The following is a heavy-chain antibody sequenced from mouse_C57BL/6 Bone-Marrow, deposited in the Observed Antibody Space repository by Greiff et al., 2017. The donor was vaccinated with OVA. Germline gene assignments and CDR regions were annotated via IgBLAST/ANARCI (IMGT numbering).Heavy chain of an antibody. CDR3: ARRGDYYGSFGG. V-gene: IGHV1-72*01. CDR2: IDPNSGGT. CDR1: GYTFTSYW. D-gene: IGHD1-1*01. J-gene: IGHJ2*01. Sequence: VKLQQPGAELVKPGASVKLSCKASGYTFTSYWMHWVKQRPGQGLEWIGRIDPNSGGTKYNEKFKGKATLTVDKPSSTAYMQLSSLTSEDSAVYYCARRGDYYGSFGGWGQGTTLTVAT.